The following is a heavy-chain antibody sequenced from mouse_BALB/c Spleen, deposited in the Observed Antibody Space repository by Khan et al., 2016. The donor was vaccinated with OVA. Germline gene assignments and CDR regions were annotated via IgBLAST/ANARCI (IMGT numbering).Heavy chain of an antibody. CDR2: INNYTGEP. CDR3: ARSNGNYWFAH. V-gene: IGHV9-3-1*01. CDR1: GYTLTNYG. D-gene: IGHD2-1*01. J-gene: IGHJ3*01. Sequence: QIQLVQSGPELKKPGETVKISCKASGYTLTNYGMNWVKQAPGKGLKWMGWINNYTGEPTYAEDLKGRIAFSLETSASPAYLQINNLKNEDTGTYFCARSNGNYWFAHWGQVTLVTVSA.